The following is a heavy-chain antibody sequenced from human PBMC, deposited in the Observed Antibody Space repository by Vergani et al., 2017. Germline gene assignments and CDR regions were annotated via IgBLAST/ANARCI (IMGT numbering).Heavy chain of an antibody. CDR1: VFIFRGHC. J-gene: IGHJ4*02. CDR2: ISYDGDRR. Sequence: HVHLVESGGGVVQPGRSLTLSCVASVFIFRGHCMHCVRQAPGKGLEWVAMISYDGDRRDYGDFAKGRFTISRDSSKTVYLQMNSLRVEDTAMYFCAKDLSYSTAWPNFDSRGQGTLVTVSS. CDR3: AKDLSYSTAWPNFDS. V-gene: IGHV3-30*18. D-gene: IGHD4-11*01.